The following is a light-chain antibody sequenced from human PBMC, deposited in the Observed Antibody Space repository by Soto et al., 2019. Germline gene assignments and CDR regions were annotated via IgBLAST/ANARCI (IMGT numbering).Light chain of an antibody. Sequence: QSSLSQPASVCGSPGQSITISCSGTSNDIGSYNHVAWYQQFPGKSPKLMIYAVSDRPPGVSDRFSGSKSGITASLTISGLQTEDEADYYCSSYAGSNNFVVFGGGTKVTV. J-gene: IGLJ2*01. V-gene: IGLV2-14*03. CDR2: AVS. CDR3: SSYAGSNNFVV. CDR1: SNDIGSYNH.